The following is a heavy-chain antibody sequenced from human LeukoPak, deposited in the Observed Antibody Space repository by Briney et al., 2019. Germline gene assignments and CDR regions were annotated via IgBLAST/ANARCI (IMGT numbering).Heavy chain of an antibody. D-gene: IGHD1-26*01. V-gene: IGHV3-53*01. CDR3: AADEGLGRSDAFDI. CDR2: IYSGGST. J-gene: IGHJ3*02. Sequence: GGSLRLSCAASGFTVSSNYMSWVRQAPGKGLEWVSVIYSGGSTYYADSVKGRFTISRDNSKNTLYLQMNSLRAEDTAVYYCAADEGLGRSDAFDIWGQGTMGTVSS. CDR1: GFTVSSNY.